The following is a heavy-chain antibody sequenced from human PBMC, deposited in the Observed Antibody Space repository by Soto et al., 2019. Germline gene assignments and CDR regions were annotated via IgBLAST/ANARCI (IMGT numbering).Heavy chain of an antibody. Sequence: GASVKVSFKASGYTFTSYGISWVRQAPGQGLEWLGWISAYNGDTSYAQKFQGRVTMTTDTSTSTVFMELRSLRFDDTAVYYCARVRVVVGATIDSWGQGTLVTVSS. CDR2: ISAYNGDT. D-gene: IGHD2-15*01. J-gene: IGHJ4*02. CDR1: GYTFTSYG. V-gene: IGHV1-18*01. CDR3: ARVRVVVGATIDS.